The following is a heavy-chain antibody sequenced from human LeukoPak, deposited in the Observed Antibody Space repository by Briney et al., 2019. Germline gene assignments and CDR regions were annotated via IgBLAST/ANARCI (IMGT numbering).Heavy chain of an antibody. D-gene: IGHD4-23*01. Sequence: PGGSLRLSCTTSGFTFSTNAMHWVRQAPGKGLEWVSGISYDGSGKYSIASVQGRFTISRDNSKNTLYLQMNGLRTEDTALYYCARESGNSSYLFDSWGQGTLVTVSS. CDR3: ARESGNSSYLFDS. CDR2: ISYDGSGK. J-gene: IGHJ4*02. CDR1: GFTFSTNA. V-gene: IGHV3-30-3*01.